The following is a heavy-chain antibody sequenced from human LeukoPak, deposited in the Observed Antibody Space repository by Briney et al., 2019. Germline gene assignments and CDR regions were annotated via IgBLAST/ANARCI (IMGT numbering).Heavy chain of an antibody. D-gene: IGHD3-16*01. CDR1: GGSISSYY. V-gene: IGHV4-59*08. J-gene: IGHJ4*02. Sequence: SETLSLTCTVSGGSISSYYRSWIRQPPGKGLEWIGYIYYSGSTNYNPSLKSRVTISVDTSKNQFSLKLSSVTAADTAVYYCARHGGGSTGAYWGQGTLVTVSS. CDR3: ARHGGGSTGAY. CDR2: IYYSGST.